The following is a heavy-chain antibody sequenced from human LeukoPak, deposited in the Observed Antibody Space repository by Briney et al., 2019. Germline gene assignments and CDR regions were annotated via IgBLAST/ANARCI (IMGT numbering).Heavy chain of an antibody. Sequence: GGSLRLSCAASGFSFSNYGMHWVRQAPGKGLEWVSGINWNGGSTGYVDSVKGRFTISRDNAKNSLYLQMNSLRAEDTAVYYCARDLRSNPIRYSSSWYLSWYFDLWGRGTLVTVSS. J-gene: IGHJ2*01. CDR2: INWNGGST. CDR1: GFSFSNYG. CDR3: ARDLRSNPIRYSSSWYLSWYFDL. D-gene: IGHD6-13*01. V-gene: IGHV3-20*04.